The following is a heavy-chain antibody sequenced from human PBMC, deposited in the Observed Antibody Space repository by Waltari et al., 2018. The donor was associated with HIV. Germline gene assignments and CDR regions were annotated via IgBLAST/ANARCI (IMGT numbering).Heavy chain of an antibody. V-gene: IGHV4-39*01. CDR1: GGSISSSSYY. CDR3: ARHTGSYYYDSSGPYAFDI. D-gene: IGHD3-22*01. Sequence: QLQLQESGPGLVTPSETLSLTCTVSGGSISSSSYYWGWIRQPTGKGLEWIGSIYYSGGTYYHPSLKDRVTISVDTSKNQFSLKLSSVTAADTAVYYCARHTGSYYYDSSGPYAFDIWGQGTMVTVSS. CDR2: IYYSGGT. J-gene: IGHJ3*02.